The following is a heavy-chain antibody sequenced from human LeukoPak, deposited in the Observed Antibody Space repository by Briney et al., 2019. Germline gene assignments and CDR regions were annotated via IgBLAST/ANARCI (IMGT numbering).Heavy chain of an antibody. D-gene: IGHD1-1*01. CDR1: GGTFSSYA. V-gene: IGHV1-69*13. Sequence: GASVKVSCKASGGTFSSYAISWVRQAPGQGLEWMGGIIPIFGTANYAQKFQGRVTITADESTSTAYMELSSLRSEDTAVYYCARAAVTYNWNDVDAFDIWGQGTMVTVSS. CDR2: IIPIFGTA. CDR3: ARAAVTYNWNDVDAFDI. J-gene: IGHJ3*02.